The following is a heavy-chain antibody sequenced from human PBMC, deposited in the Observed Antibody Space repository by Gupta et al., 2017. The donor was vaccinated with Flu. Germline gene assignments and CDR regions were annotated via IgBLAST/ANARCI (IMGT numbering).Heavy chain of an antibody. V-gene: IGHV4-34*01. D-gene: IGHD5-12*01. CDR3: ARGRRIEATIGPHRY. J-gene: IGHJ4*02. Sequence: QVQLQQWGAGLLKPSETLSLTCAVYGGSFSGYYWSWIRQPPGKGLEWIGEINHSGSTNYNPSLKSRVTISVDTSKNQFSLKLSSVTAADTAVYYCARGRRIEATIGPHRYWGQGTLVTVSS. CDR1: GGSFSGYY. CDR2: INHSGST.